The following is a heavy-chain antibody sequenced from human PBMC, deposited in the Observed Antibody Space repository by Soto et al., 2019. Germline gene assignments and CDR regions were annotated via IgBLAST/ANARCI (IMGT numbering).Heavy chain of an antibody. CDR1: GYTFTSYG. D-gene: IGHD2-2*01. V-gene: IGHV1-18*01. CDR3: AVSGVPAAVGLGY. CDR2: ISAYNGNT. Sequence: QVQLVQSGAEVKKPGASVKVSCKASGYTFTSYGISWVRQAPGQGLEWMGRISAYNGNTNYAQKLQGRVTMTTDTSASTGYMELRSVRSDDKAVYCCAVSGVPAAVGLGYWGQGTLVAVAS. J-gene: IGHJ4*02.